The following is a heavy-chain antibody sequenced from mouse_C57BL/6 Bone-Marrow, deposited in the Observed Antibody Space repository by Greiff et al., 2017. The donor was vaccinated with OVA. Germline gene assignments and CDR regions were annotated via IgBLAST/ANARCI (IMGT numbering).Heavy chain of an antibody. CDR2: ISSLAYSI. CDR1: GFTFSDYG. V-gene: IGHV5-15*04. Sequence: EVQLVESGGGLVQPGGSLKLSCAASGFTFSDYGMAWVRQAPRKGLEWVAFISSLAYSIYYADTVTGRFTISRENAKNNLYLEMSSLTSDDAAMYYCVRDYYGCFFDYWGQGTTLTVSS. CDR3: VRDYYGCFFDY. D-gene: IGHD1-1*01. J-gene: IGHJ2*01.